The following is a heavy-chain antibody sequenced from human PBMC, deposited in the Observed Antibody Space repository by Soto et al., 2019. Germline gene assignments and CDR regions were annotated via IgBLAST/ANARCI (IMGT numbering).Heavy chain of an antibody. J-gene: IGHJ4*02. V-gene: IGHV3-23*01. Sequence: GGSLRLSCAASGFTFRNFAMSWVRQAPGKGLEWVSAISGSGGSTYYADSVKGRFTISRDNSKNTLYLQMNSLRAEDTAVYYCAKDHSSSSPYYFDYWGQGTLVTVSS. D-gene: IGHD6-13*01. CDR3: AKDHSSSSPYYFDY. CDR1: GFTFRNFA. CDR2: ISGSGGST.